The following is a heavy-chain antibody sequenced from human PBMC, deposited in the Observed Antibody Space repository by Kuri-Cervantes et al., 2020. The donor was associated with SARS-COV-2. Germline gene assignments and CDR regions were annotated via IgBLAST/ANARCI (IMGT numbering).Heavy chain of an antibody. D-gene: IGHD2-21*02. J-gene: IGHJ3*02. CDR1: GGSFSGYY. CDR2: INHSGST. Sequence: SETLSLTCAVYGGSFSGYYWSWIRQPPGKGLEWIGEINHSGSTNYNPSLKSRVTISVDTSKNQFSLKLSSVTAADTAVYYCARDAYCGGDCYSRGNRNDAFDIWCQGTVVTV. CDR3: ARDAYCGGDCYSRGNRNDAFDI. V-gene: IGHV4-34*01.